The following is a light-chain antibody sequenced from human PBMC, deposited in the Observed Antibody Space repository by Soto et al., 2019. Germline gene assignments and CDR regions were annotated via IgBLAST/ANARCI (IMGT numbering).Light chain of an antibody. V-gene: IGKV1-39*01. CDR2: AAS. CDR3: QKYNSPPRT. Sequence: DIQVTQAPSTLSASVGNSVSINLRASQSISNHLNWYQQKPGKAPKLLIFAASSLQSGVPSRFSGSGSGTDFSLTISSLQPEDVATYFCQKYNSPPRTFGQGTKVDIK. J-gene: IGKJ1*01. CDR1: QSISNH.